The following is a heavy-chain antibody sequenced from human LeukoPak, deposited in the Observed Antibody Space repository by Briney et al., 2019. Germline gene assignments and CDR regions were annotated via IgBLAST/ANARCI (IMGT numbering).Heavy chain of an antibody. J-gene: IGHJ3*02. CDR3: VRAGGTRGYDT. V-gene: IGHV3-72*01. CDR2: STDKLYSYTT. CDR1: GFTFSDHR. D-gene: IGHD2-15*01. Sequence: GGSLRLSCAVSGFTFSDHRMDWVRQVPGKGLQWVGRSTDKLYSYTTEYAASVKGRFTISRADSENSLYLQMNSLKTEDTAVYYCVRAGGTRGYDTWGQGTMVTVSS.